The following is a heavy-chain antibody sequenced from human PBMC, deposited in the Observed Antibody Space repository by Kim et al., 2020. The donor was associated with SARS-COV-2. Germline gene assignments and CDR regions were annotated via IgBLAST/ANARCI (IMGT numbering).Heavy chain of an antibody. CDR1: GFSVSSVY. Sequence: GGSLRLSCAASGFSVSSVYMAWVRQAPGMGLEWVSVIYRGNKTNYTDAVKGRFTISRDNSKNTLFLQMDSLRVDDTAAYFLARDPSSTNRWHGYFDL. CDR2: IYRGNKT. V-gene: IGHV3-66*01. D-gene: IGHD2-8*01. CDR3: ARDPSSTNRWHGYFDL. J-gene: IGHJ2*01.